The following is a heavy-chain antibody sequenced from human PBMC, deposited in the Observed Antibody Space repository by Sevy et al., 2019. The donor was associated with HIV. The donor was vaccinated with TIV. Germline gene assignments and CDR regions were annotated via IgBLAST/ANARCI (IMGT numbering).Heavy chain of an antibody. CDR3: SKGGGALDGGMDV. V-gene: IGHV4-31*03. CDR2: IYSGNT. J-gene: IGHJ6*02. D-gene: IGHD2-21*01. Sequence: SETLSLTCTVSGGSVSSSGYYWNWVRQHPGKGLEWIGYIYSGNTYYNPSLRSRLTISLDTSKNQFSVKLSSVTAADTAVYYCSKGGGALDGGMDVWGQGTMVTVSS. CDR1: GGSVSSSGYY.